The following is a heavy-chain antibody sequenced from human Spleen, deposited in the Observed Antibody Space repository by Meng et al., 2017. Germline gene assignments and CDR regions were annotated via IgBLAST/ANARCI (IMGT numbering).Heavy chain of an antibody. Sequence: QGQLGQAGAEVKKPGASVKVSCKASGYTFTAYYIHWVRQAPGKGLEWMGWINLNTGGTNYAQKFQGRVTMTRDTSISTAYMELSSLRSDDTAVYYCARDEVVATVSYYYHWGQGTLVTVSS. J-gene: IGHJ1*01. CDR1: GYTFTAYY. V-gene: IGHV1-2*02. CDR3: ARDEVVATVSYYYH. D-gene: IGHD5-12*01. CDR2: INLNTGGT.